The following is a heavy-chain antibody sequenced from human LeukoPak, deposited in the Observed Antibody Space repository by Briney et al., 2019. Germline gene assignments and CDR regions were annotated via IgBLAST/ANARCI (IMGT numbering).Heavy chain of an antibody. CDR3: ARHVTTSNYDSSWFDP. J-gene: IGHJ5*02. CDR1: GYSLTHYW. CDR2: TYPGESNT. Sequence: PGESLKISCGASGYSLTHYWIAWVRQMPGKGLEWMGITYPGESNTRYSPSFQGQVTISVDKSINTVYLQWSSLKASDTAMYYCARHVTTSNYDSSWFDPWGQGTLVIVSS. D-gene: IGHD3-22*01. V-gene: IGHV5-51*01.